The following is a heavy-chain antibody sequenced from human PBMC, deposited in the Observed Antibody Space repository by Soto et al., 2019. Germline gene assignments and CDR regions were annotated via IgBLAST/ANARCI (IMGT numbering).Heavy chain of an antibody. V-gene: IGHV3-21*02. CDR3: ATDSITLDRGVTIPFES. CDR1: GFSISTYD. D-gene: IGHD3-10*01. CDR2: INSIGSNT. J-gene: IGHJ4*02. Sequence: EVQLAESGGGLVKPGGSLRLSCAASGFSISTYDMSWVRQAPGKGLEWVSAINSIGSNTYVADSVKARLTTSRDNAKNSVYLQMSTLIAEATALYYSATDSITLDRGVTIPFESWGQGTLVTVSS.